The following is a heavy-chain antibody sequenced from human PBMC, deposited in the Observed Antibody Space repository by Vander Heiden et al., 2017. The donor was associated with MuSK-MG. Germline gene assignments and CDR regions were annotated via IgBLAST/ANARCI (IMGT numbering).Heavy chain of an antibody. V-gene: IGHV4-39*01. CDR3: ARRGAGAVINWFDP. CDR2: IYYSGST. Sequence: QLQLQESGPGLVKPSETLSLTCTVSGGSISSSSYYWGWIRQPPGKGLEWIGSIYYSGSTYYNPSLKSRVTISVDTSKNQFSLKLRSVTAADTAVYYCARRGAGAVINWFDPWGQGTLVTVSS. J-gene: IGHJ5*02. CDR1: GGSISSSSYY. D-gene: IGHD6-19*01.